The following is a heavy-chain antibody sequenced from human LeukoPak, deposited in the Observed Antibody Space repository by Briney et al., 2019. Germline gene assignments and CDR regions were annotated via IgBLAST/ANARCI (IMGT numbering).Heavy chain of an antibody. Sequence: GGSLRLSCAASGFTFSSYAMSWVRQAPGKGLEWVSSTSGSGGSTYYADSVKGRFTISGDNSKNTLYLQMNSLRAEDTAVYYCARDFVDIVATVGFAYWGQGTLVTVSS. D-gene: IGHD5-12*01. CDR1: GFTFSSYA. CDR3: ARDFVDIVATVGFAY. V-gene: IGHV3-23*01. J-gene: IGHJ4*02. CDR2: TSGSGGST.